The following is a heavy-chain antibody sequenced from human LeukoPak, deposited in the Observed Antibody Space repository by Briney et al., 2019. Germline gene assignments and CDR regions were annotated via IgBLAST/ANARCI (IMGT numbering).Heavy chain of an antibody. V-gene: IGHV4-39*07. CDR3: ARSTYCSGGSCSHNWFDP. CDR1: GGSISSSSYY. J-gene: IGHJ5*02. D-gene: IGHD2-15*01. Sequence: PSETLSLTCTVSGGSISSSSYYWGWIRQPPGKGLEWIGSIYYSGSTYYNPSLKSRVTISVDTSKNQFSPKLSSVTAADTAVYYCARSTYCSGGSCSHNWFDPWGQGTLVTVSS. CDR2: IYYSGST.